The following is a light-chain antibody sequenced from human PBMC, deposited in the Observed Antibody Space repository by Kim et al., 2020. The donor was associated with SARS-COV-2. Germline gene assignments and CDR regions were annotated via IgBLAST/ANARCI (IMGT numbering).Light chain of an antibody. CDR3: QHYGGSPRYS. CDR1: QSVSRSY. Sequence: VLTQSPGTLSLSPGERATLSCRASQSVSRSYLAWYQQKPGQAPRLLIYGASSRATGIPDRFSGSGSGTDFTLTISRLEPEDFAVYYCQHYGGSPRYSFGQGTKLEI. V-gene: IGKV3-20*01. CDR2: GAS. J-gene: IGKJ2*03.